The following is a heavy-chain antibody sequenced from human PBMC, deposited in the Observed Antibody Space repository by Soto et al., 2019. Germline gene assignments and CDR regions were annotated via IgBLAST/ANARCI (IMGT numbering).Heavy chain of an antibody. CDR3: ARCPGSFDY. Sequence: SLRLSCAASGFTCSSYWMSWVRQAPGKGLEWVANIKQDGSEKYYVDSVKGRFTISRDNAKNSLYLQMNSLRAEDTAVYYCARCPGSFDYWGQGALVTVSS. D-gene: IGHD3-10*01. CDR1: GFTCSSYW. CDR2: IKQDGSEK. V-gene: IGHV3-7*01. J-gene: IGHJ4*02.